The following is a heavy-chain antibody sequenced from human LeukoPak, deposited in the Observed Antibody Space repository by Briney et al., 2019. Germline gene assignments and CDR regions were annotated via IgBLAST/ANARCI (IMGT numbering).Heavy chain of an antibody. CDR1: GGSISSYY. D-gene: IGHD3-16*01. CDR2: IYYSGST. CDR3: ARGLGWAYYDYVWGSYIPGAFDI. Sequence: SETLSLTCTVSGGSISSYYWSWIRQPPGKGLEWIGYIYYSGSTNYNPSLKSRVTISVDTSKNQFSLKLSSVTAADTAVYYCARGLGWAYYDYVWGSYIPGAFDIWGQGTMVTVSS. J-gene: IGHJ3*02. V-gene: IGHV4-59*01.